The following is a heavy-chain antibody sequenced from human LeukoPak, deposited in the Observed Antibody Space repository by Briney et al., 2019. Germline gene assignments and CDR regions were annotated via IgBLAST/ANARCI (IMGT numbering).Heavy chain of an antibody. CDR3: ASSGSYYTLLS. CDR2: ISSSSSYI. CDR1: GFTFSDYY. D-gene: IGHD3-10*01. J-gene: IGHJ4*02. V-gene: IGHV3-11*03. Sequence: PGGSLRLSCAASGFTFSDYYMSWIRQAPGKGLEWVSYISSSSSYINYADSVKGRFTISRDNAKNSLYLQMNSLRAEDTAVYYCASSGSYYTLLSWGQGTQVTVSS.